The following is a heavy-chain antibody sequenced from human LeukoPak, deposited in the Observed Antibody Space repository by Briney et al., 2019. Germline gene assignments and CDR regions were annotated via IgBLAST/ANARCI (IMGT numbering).Heavy chain of an antibody. CDR3: ARDPQRDSSGYYLSWYFDL. J-gene: IGHJ2*01. CDR1: GGSISSYY. D-gene: IGHD3-22*01. Sequence: SETLSLTYTVAGGSISSYYWSWIRQPAGKGLEWIGRIYTSGSTNYNPSLKSRVTMSVDTSKNQFSLKLSSVTAADTAVYYCARDPQRDSSGYYLSWYFDLWGRGTLVTVSS. CDR2: IYTSGST. V-gene: IGHV4-4*07.